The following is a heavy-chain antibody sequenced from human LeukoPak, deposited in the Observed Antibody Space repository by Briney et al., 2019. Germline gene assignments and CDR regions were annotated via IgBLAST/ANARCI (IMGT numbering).Heavy chain of an antibody. Sequence: SETLSLTCTVSGGSISSYYWSWIRQPAGKGLEWIGRIYTSGSTNYNPSLKSRVTISVDTSKNQFSLKLSSVTAADTAVYYCARGTIAAADYYFDYWGQGTLVTVSS. CDR2: IYTSGST. V-gene: IGHV4-4*07. D-gene: IGHD6-13*01. CDR1: GGSISSYY. J-gene: IGHJ4*02. CDR3: ARGTIAAADYYFDY.